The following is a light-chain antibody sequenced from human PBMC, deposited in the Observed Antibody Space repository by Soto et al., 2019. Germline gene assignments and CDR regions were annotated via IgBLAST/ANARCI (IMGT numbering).Light chain of an antibody. V-gene: IGLV2-14*03. J-gene: IGLJ2*01. Sequence: HSVLAQPASVSGFPGQSITIFCTGTSTDIGSYNYVSWYQQHPGKAPKLMIFDVSYRPSGISDRFSGSKSGNTASLTISGLQPEDEADYYCSSYGASSTLFGGGTKVTVL. CDR2: DVS. CDR3: SSYGASSTL. CDR1: STDIGSYNY.